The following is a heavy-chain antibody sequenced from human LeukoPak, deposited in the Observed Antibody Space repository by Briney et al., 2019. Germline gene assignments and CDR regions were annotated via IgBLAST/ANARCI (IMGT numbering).Heavy chain of an antibody. CDR3: ARDIVVVPAAPFDP. Sequence: GGSLRLSCAASGFTFSSYWMSWVRQAPGKGLEWVANIKQDGSEKYYVDSVKGRFTISRDNAKNSLYLQMNSLRAEDTAVYYCARDIVVVPAAPFDPGGQGTLVTVSS. D-gene: IGHD2-2*01. CDR2: IKQDGSEK. J-gene: IGHJ5*02. CDR1: GFTFSSYW. V-gene: IGHV3-7*01.